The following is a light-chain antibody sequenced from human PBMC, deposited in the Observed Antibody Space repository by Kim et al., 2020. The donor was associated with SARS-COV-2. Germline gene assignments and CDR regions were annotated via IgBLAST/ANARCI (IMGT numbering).Light chain of an antibody. V-gene: IGLV2-8*01. CDR1: SSDMDCFNF. Sequence: GPALTVTCKGDSSDMDCFNFVSCNQQHPAKAPKLMIYEVNTRPSGVPDRFSGSKSGNTASLTVSGLQAEDEADYYCSSFADTNILLFGGGTKLTVL. CDR2: EVN. J-gene: IGLJ2*01. CDR3: SSFADTNILL.